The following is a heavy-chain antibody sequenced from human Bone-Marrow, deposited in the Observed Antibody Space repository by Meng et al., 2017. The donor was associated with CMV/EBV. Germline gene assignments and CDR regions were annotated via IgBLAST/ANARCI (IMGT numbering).Heavy chain of an antibody. J-gene: IGHJ6*02. V-gene: IGHV4-34*01. CDR1: GGSFSGYY. D-gene: IGHD3-10*01. CDR3: ARVHYYGSGPLGMDV. Sequence: SETLSLTCAGYGGSFSGYYWSWIRQPPGKGLEWIGSIYYTGSTYYNPSLRSRVTISVETSKNQFSLKLSSVTAADTAVYYCARVHYYGSGPLGMDVWGQGTTVTVSS. CDR2: IYYTGST.